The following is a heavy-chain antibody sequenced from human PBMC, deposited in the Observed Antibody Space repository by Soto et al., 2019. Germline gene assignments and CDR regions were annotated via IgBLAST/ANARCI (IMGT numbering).Heavy chain of an antibody. CDR3: ARRGTTQGLYFDY. J-gene: IGHJ4*02. D-gene: IGHD1-7*01. Sequence: XTLSLTCAVSGGSLSSSKWWSWVRQPPGKGLEWIGEIYHSGSTNYNPSLKSRVTISVDKSKKQFSLKLSSVTAADTAVYYCARRGTTQGLYFDYWGQGTLVTVS. CDR2: IYHSGST. CDR1: GGSLSSSKW. V-gene: IGHV4-4*02.